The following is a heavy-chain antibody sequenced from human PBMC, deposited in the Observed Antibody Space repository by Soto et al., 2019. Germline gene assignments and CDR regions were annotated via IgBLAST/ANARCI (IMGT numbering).Heavy chain of an antibody. D-gene: IGHD1-26*01. CDR3: ASVMNSGSYEAWLDP. CDR2: ISSSSSYI. V-gene: IGHV3-21*01. J-gene: IGHJ5*02. CDR1: GFTFSSYS. Sequence: EVQLVESGGGLVKPGGSLRLSCAASGFTFSSYSMNWVRQAPGKGLEWVSSISSSSSYIYYADSVKGRFTISRDNAXXSLYLQMNSLRAEDTAVYYCASVMNSGSYEAWLDPWGQGTLVTVSS.